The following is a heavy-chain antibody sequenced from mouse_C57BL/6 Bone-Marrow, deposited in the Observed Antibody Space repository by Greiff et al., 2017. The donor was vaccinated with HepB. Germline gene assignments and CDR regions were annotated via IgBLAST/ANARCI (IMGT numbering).Heavy chain of an antibody. J-gene: IGHJ2*01. CDR2: IRNKANGYTT. CDR1: GFTFTDYY. D-gene: IGHD1-1*01. CDR3: ARSYYYGSSYDFDY. Sequence: EVQLQESGGGLVQPGGSLSLSCAASGFTFTDYYMSWVRQPPGKALEWLGFIRNKANGYTTEYSASVKGRFTISRDNSQSILYLQMNALRAEDSATYYCARSYYYGSSYDFDYWGQGTTLTVSS. V-gene: IGHV7-3*01.